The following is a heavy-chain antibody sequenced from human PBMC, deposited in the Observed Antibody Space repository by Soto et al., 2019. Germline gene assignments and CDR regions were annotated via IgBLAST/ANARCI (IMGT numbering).Heavy chain of an antibody. D-gene: IGHD5-12*01. J-gene: IGHJ4*02. CDR3: ARVRRWLPEEMVVL. Sequence: QVQLHQWGAGQLRASETLSLTCGVSGGSFSGYYWSWIRQPPGKGLEWIGEVNDSGNSNYNPSLKRRVVISVDTPKNEFSLKMNTVTAADTGVYYCARVRRWLPEEMVVLWGQGALVTVSS. CDR2: VNDSGNS. V-gene: IGHV4-34*01. CDR1: GGSFSGYY.